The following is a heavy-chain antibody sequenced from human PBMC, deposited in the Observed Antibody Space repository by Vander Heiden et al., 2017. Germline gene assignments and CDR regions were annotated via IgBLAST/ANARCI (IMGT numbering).Heavy chain of an antibody. V-gene: IGHV3-21*01. D-gene: IGHD5-18*01. Sequence: EVQLVESGGGLVKPGGSLRLSCAASGITFSSYSMNWVRQAPGKGLEWVSSISSSSSYIYYADSVKGRFTISRDNAKNSLYLQMNSLRAEDTAVYYCARFYSYGHNGDWYFDLWGRGTLVTVSS. J-gene: IGHJ2*01. CDR2: ISSSSSYI. CDR3: ARFYSYGHNGDWYFDL. CDR1: GITFSSYS.